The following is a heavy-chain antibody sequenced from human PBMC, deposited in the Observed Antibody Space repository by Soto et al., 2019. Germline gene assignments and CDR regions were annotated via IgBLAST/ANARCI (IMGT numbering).Heavy chain of an antibody. CDR2: INIHNGET. CDR1: GYIFTSYY. V-gene: IGHV1-46*01. CDR3: AREPPCAAAGFDY. J-gene: IGHJ4*01. Sequence: QVQLVQSGAEVAKPGASVKVSCKASGYIFTSYYLHWVRQAPGEGLEWMGMINIHNGETNYAQNFRGRVTITRDGSTTTLYMQLTSQISEVTAMYFCAREPPCAAAGFDYLCHGTLVTVSS. D-gene: IGHD6-13*01.